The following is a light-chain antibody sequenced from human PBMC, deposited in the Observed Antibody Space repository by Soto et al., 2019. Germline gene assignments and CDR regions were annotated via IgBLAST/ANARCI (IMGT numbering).Light chain of an antibody. CDR3: QQYDSSRT. CDR1: QSISSSF. J-gene: IGKJ1*01. V-gene: IGKV3-20*01. CDR2: GAS. Sequence: EVVLTQSPGTLSLSPGERATLSCRASQSISSSFLAWYQQKPGQAPRLLMSGASIRATGIPDRFSGSGSVTDFTLSISRLESEDFSVYYCQQYDSSRTFGQGTKVEIK.